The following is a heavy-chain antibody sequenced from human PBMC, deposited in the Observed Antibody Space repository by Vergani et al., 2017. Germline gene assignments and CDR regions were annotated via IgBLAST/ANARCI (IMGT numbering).Heavy chain of an antibody. V-gene: IGHV3-30*18. CDR2: ISYDGSNK. J-gene: IGHJ6*02. CDR3: AKEQLFNYGMDV. CDR1: GFTFSSYG. D-gene: IGHD6-6*01. Sequence: QVQLVESGGGVVQPGRSLRLSCAASGFTFSSYGMHWVRQAPGKGLEWVAVISYDGSNKYYSDSVKGRFTSSRDNSKTTLYLQMNSLRAEDTAVYYCAKEQLFNYGMDVWGQGTTVTVSS.